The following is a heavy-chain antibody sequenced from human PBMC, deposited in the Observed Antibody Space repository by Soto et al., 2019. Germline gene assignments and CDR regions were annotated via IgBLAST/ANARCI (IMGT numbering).Heavy chain of an antibody. CDR1: GYTFTDYG. V-gene: IGHV1-18*01. Sequence: QVQLVQSGAEVKKPGASVRVSCKSSGYTFTDYGITWERQAPGQGLEWMGWINTYKGNINYAQRLQGRVTMTTDTSTSTAYMELRSLTSDDTAVYYCARERGGYNHFDYWGQGPLVTVSS. D-gene: IGHD1-26*01. J-gene: IGHJ4*02. CDR3: ARERGGYNHFDY. CDR2: INTYKGNI.